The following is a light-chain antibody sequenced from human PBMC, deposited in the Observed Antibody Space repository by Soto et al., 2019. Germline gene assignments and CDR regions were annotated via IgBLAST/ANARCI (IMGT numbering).Light chain of an antibody. CDR1: SSDVGGYNY. Sequence: QSALTQPASVSGSPGQSITISCTGTSSDVGGYNYVSWYQQHPGKAPKLMIYEVSNRPSGVSNRFSGSKSGNTASLTISGLQAEDEANYYCSSYTNSNTLQWVFGGGTLLTVL. J-gene: IGLJ3*02. CDR2: EVS. V-gene: IGLV2-14*01. CDR3: SSYTNSNTLQWV.